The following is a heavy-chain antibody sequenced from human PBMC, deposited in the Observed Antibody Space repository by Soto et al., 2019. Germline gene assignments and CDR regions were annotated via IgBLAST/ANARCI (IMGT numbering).Heavy chain of an antibody. CDR2: IYYSGST. Sequence: SETLSLTCTVSGGSISSYYWSWIRQPPGKGLEWIGYIYYSGSTNYNPSLKSRVTISVDTSKNQFSLKLSSVTAADTAVYYCARERRLVPAAMESHLNWFDPWGQGTLVTVSS. CDR3: ARERRLVPAAMESHLNWFDP. CDR1: GGSISSYY. V-gene: IGHV4-59*01. D-gene: IGHD2-2*01. J-gene: IGHJ5*02.